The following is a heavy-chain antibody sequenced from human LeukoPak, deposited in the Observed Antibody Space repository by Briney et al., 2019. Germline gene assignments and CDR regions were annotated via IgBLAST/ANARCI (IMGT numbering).Heavy chain of an antibody. V-gene: IGHV3-74*01. J-gene: IGHJ4*02. CDR2: MNQDGSGT. Sequence: PWGSLRLSCAVSGFTLSSNWMHWVRQAPGKGLEWVSRMNQDGSGTSYADSVKGRFTISRDNAKNTVYLQMNSLRAEDSAMYYCATVFDYWGQGTLVTVSS. CDR1: GFTLSSNW. CDR3: ATVFDY.